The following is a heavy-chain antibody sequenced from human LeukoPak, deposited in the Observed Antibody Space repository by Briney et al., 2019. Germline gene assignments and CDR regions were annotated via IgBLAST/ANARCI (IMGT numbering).Heavy chain of an antibody. CDR2: INVDGTDK. CDR3: AKYNYFHFDY. D-gene: IGHD5-24*01. CDR1: GLTFTGYW. J-gene: IGHJ4*02. V-gene: IGHV3-7*01. Sequence: GGSLRLSCAASGLTFTGYWMSWVRQAPGKGLEWLANINVDGTDKHYVDSLKGRFTISRDNAKNSVYLQLNSLRAEDTAVYYCAKYNYFHFDYWGQGTPVTVSS.